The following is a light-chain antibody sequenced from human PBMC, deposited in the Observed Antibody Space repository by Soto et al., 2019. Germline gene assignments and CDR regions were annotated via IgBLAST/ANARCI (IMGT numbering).Light chain of an antibody. CDR1: QSVSSSY. CDR3: QQYGSSPRRST. CDR2: GAS. V-gene: IGKV3-20*01. J-gene: IGKJ5*01. Sequence: EIVLTQSPGTLSLSPGERATLSCRASQSVSSSYLAWYQQKPGQAPRLLIYGASSRATGIPDRFSGSGSGTDFTLTISRLEPEDFAVYYCQQYGSSPRRSTFXQGTRMEIK.